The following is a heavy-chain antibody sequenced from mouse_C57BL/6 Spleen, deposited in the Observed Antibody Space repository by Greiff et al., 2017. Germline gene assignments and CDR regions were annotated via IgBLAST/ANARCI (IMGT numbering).Heavy chain of an antibody. CDR2: INPNNGGT. D-gene: IGHD3-2*02. CDR3: ASSRTAQWAWFAY. Sequence: VQLQQSGPELVKPGASVKISCKASGYTFTDYYMNWVKQSHGKSLEWIGDINPNNGGTSYNQKFKGKATLTVDKSSSTAYMELRSLTSEDSAVXYYASSRTAQWAWFAYWGQGTLVTVSA. V-gene: IGHV1-26*01. J-gene: IGHJ3*01. CDR1: GYTFTDYY.